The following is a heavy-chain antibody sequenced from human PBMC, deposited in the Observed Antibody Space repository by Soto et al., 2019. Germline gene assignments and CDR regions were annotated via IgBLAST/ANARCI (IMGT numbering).Heavy chain of an antibody. Sequence: EVQLVESGGGLVKAGGSLRLSCAASGFTFSDYSINWVRQAPGKGLEWVSTISRIHKIYYADSVKGRFTISRDNAQNSLYLQVNSLRGEDTAVYYCARDLRTVAAYGFDIWGRGTMVTVSS. V-gene: IGHV3-21*01. CDR3: ARDLRTVAAYGFDI. J-gene: IGHJ3*02. CDR1: GFTFSDYS. CDR2: ISRIHKI. D-gene: IGHD4-4*01.